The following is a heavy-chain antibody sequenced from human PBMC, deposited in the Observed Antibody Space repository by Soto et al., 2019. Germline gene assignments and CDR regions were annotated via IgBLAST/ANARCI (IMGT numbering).Heavy chain of an antibody. Sequence: QVQLLQSGAEVRKPGASVKVSCKTSGYIFTLFGISWVRQAPGQGLEWMGWTTAYNGDTKYAQKFQGRVTLTKDTATRTAYMQLTGLRSDDTAEYFCARGGQYRYFDYWGQVTLVTVSS. CDR1: GYIFTLFG. D-gene: IGHD3-16*02. V-gene: IGHV1-18*01. J-gene: IGHJ4*02. CDR2: TTAYNGDT. CDR3: ARGGQYRYFDY.